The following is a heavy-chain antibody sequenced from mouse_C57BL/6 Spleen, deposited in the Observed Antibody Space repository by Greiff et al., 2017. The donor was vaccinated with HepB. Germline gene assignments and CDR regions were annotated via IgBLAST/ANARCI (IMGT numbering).Heavy chain of an antibody. CDR3: ARGEAWLGWYFDV. CDR2: ISYSGST. Sequence: EVQLQQSGPGMVKPSQSLSLTCTVTGYSITSGYDWHWIRHFPGNKLEWMGYISYSGSTNYNPSLKSRISITHDTSKNHFFLKLNSVTTEDTATYYCARGEAWLGWYFDVWGTGTTVTVSS. D-gene: IGHD2-2*01. V-gene: IGHV3-1*01. J-gene: IGHJ1*03. CDR1: GYSITSGYD.